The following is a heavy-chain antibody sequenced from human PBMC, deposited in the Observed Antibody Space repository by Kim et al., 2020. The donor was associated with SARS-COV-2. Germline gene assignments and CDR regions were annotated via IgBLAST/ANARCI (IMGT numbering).Heavy chain of an antibody. CDR1: GYSFTSYW. CDR3: ARRGADYGDYGDLDY. CDR2: IYPGDSDT. D-gene: IGHD4-17*01. J-gene: IGHJ4*02. Sequence: GESLKISCKGSGYSFTSYWIGWVRQMPGKGLEWMGIIYPGDSDTRYSPSFQGQVTISADKSISTAYLQWSSLKASDTAMYYCARRGADYGDYGDLDYWGQGTLVTVSS. V-gene: IGHV5-51*01.